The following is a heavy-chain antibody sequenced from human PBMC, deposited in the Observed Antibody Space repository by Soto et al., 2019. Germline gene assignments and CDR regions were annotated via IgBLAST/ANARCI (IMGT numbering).Heavy chain of an antibody. Sequence: QVQLQESGPGLVKPSETLSLTCTVSGGSVSSGSYYWSWIRQPPGKGLEWIGYIYYSGSTNYNPSLKSRVTISVDTSKNQFSLKLGSVTAADTAVYYCARGHDFWSGYGSRYNWFDPWGQGTLVTVSS. J-gene: IGHJ5*02. CDR1: GGSVSSGSYY. D-gene: IGHD3-3*01. V-gene: IGHV4-61*01. CDR3: ARGHDFWSGYGSRYNWFDP. CDR2: IYYSGST.